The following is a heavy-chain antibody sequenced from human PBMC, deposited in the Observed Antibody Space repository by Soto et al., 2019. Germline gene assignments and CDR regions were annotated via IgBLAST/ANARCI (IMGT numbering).Heavy chain of an antibody. CDR3: ALSYYDSSTLRAF. CDR2: IYYSGST. V-gene: IGHV4-59*12. CDR1: GGSIRSYY. J-gene: IGHJ4*02. Sequence: PSETLSLTCTVSGGSIRSYYWSWIRQPPGKGLEWIGYIYYSGSTNYNPSLKSRVTVSVDTSEKQFSLKLDSVTAADTAVYYCALSYYDSSTLRAFWGQGTLVTVSS. D-gene: IGHD3-22*01.